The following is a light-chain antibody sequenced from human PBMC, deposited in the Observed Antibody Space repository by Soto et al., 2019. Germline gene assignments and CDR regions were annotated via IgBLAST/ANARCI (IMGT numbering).Light chain of an antibody. CDR2: EVS. J-gene: IGLJ1*01. CDR1: SSDVGGYNF. CDR3: SSYAGSNTR. Sequence: QSALTQPPSASGSPGQSVTISCTGTSSDVGGYNFVSWYQQHPGKAPKLMIFEVSKRPSGVPDRFSGSKPGNTASLTVSGLQAEDEADYYCSSYAGSNTRFGTGTKVTVL. V-gene: IGLV2-8*01.